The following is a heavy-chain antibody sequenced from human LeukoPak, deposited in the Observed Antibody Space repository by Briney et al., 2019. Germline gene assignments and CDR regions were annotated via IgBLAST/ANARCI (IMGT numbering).Heavy chain of an antibody. CDR3: AKDQQSISYSP. CDR1: GFTFSSYG. V-gene: IGHV3-30*02. J-gene: IGHJ5*02. CDR2: IRSDGSKK. Sequence: GGSLRLSCAASGFTFSSYGIHRVRQAPGKGLEWVAVIRSDGSKKYYADSVKGRFTISRDNSKNTLYLQMNSLRAEDTAIYYCAKDQQSISYSPWGQGTLVTVSS. D-gene: IGHD4-11*01.